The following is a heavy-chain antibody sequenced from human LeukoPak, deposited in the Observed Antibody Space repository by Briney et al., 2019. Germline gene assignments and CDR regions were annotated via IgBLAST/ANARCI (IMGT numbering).Heavy chain of an antibody. CDR2: ISIGSNYI. V-gene: IGHV3-21*01. CDR3: ARRWLQSYDI. J-gene: IGHJ3*02. D-gene: IGHD5-24*01. CDR1: GFTFSSYG. Sequence: PGGSLRLSCAASGFTFSSYGMSWVRQAPGKGLEWVSSISIGSNYIYYGDSVKGRFTISRDNAKKSLYLQMNSLRAEDTAVYYCARRWLQSYDIWGQGTMVTVSS.